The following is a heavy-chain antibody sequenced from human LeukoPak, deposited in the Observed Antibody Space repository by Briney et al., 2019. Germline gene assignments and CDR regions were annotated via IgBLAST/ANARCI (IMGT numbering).Heavy chain of an antibody. D-gene: IGHD6-19*01. CDR2: IYPSGDST. J-gene: IGHJ4*02. CDR3: AKDVVPDSGWDLDY. Sequence: GGSLRLSCAASGFTFSTYSMNWVRQGPGKGVEWVSSIYPSGDSTFYADSVKGRFSISRDNSKNTLYLQMSSLRTEDTAIYYCAKDVVPDSGWDLDYWGQGTLVTVSS. V-gene: IGHV3-23*01. CDR1: GFTFSTYS.